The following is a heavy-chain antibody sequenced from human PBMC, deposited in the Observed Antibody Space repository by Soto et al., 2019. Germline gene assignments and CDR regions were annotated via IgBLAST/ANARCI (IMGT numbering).Heavy chain of an antibody. D-gene: IGHD3-16*01. J-gene: IGHJ4*02. CDR3: ARSLGLVSHYFDY. V-gene: IGHV3-23*01. CDR2: LSEST. Sequence: EVQLLESGGGLVQPGGSLRLSCALSGFTFSTYDMSYAMSWVRQAPGKGLEWVSTLSESTYYADSVKGLFTISTDNSKSALFLQMNILRAEDTAVYYCARSLGLVSHYFDYWGQGTLVTVSS. CDR1: GFTFSTYDMSYA.